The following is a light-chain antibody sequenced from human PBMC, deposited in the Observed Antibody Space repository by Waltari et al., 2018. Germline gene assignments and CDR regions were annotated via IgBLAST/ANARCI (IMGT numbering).Light chain of an antibody. Sequence: YQQHPGKAPKLMSYGVSKRPSGAPERFSGAKSGNTATLTISGLQAEDEGDYYCCSYAGTYTVRVFGGETNVTFL. V-gene: IGLV2-11*01. CDR3: CSYAGTYTVRV. CDR2: GVS. J-gene: IGLJ3*02.